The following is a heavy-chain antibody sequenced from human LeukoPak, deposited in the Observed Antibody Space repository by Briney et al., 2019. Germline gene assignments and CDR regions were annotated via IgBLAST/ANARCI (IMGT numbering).Heavy chain of an antibody. Sequence: GGSLRLSCAASGFTFSSSAMNWVRQAPGKGLEWVSSINNVASHIYYAGSVRGRFTISRDNAKNSVYLQMNSLRAEDTAVYYCTRDATYYLRYGYFDYWGQGILVTVSS. J-gene: IGHJ4*02. CDR3: TRDATYYLRYGYFDY. CDR1: GFTFSSSA. CDR2: INNVASHI. V-gene: IGHV3-21*01. D-gene: IGHD2/OR15-2a*01.